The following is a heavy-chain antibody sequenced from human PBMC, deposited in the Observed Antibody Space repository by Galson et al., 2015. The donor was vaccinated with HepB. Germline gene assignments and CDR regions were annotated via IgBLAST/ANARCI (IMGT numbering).Heavy chain of an antibody. V-gene: IGHV4-31*03. Sequence: TLSLTCTVSGGSISSGGYYWTWIRQHPGKGLEWIGYIHYSGSTYYNPSLKSRVTISVDTSKNNFSLKLSSVTAADTAVYYCAREFRGQLLRDVFDIWGQGTMVTVSS. CDR1: GGSISSGGYY. D-gene: IGHD1-1*01. J-gene: IGHJ3*02. CDR3: AREFRGQLLRDVFDI. CDR2: IHYSGST.